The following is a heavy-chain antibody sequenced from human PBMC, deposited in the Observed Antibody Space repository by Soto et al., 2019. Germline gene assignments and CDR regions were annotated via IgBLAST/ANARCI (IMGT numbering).Heavy chain of an antibody. D-gene: IGHD4-4*01. CDR2: IIPIFGTA. Sequence: GASVKVSCKASGGTFSSYAISWVRQAPGQGLEWMGGIIPIFGTANYAQKFQGRVTITADKSTSTAYMELNSLRAEDTAVYYCARDRQPSSYIGLDVWGQGTTVTVSS. J-gene: IGHJ6*02. CDR1: GGTFSSYA. CDR3: ARDRQPSSYIGLDV. V-gene: IGHV1-69*06.